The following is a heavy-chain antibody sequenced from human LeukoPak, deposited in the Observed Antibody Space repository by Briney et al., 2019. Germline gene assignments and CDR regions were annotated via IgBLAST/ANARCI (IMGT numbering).Heavy chain of an antibody. CDR3: ARAFGPIVGAFDI. V-gene: IGHV3-7*02. J-gene: IGHJ3*02. CDR2: IKQDGSEK. D-gene: IGHD1-26*01. Sequence: GGSLRLSCAASGFTFSTYWMSWVRQAPGKGLEWVANIKQDGSEKYYVASVKGRFTISRDNAKNSLYLQMISLRAEDTAVYYCARAFGPIVGAFDIWGQGTMVTVSS. CDR1: GFTFSTYW.